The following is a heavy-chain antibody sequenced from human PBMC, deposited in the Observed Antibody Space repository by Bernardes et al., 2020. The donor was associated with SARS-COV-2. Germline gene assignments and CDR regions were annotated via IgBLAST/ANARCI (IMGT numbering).Heavy chain of an antibody. CDR2: INPNSGGT. CDR3: ASTTYNWALDF. D-gene: IGHD1-20*01. J-gene: IGHJ4*02. Sequence: ASMKVSCKASGYTFTGYNIHWVRQAPGQGLEWMGWINPNSGGTNSAQKFQGRVTMTRDTSITTAYMELNRLRSDDTAVYYCASTTYNWALDFWGLGTLVTVSS. V-gene: IGHV1-2*02. CDR1: GYTFTGYN.